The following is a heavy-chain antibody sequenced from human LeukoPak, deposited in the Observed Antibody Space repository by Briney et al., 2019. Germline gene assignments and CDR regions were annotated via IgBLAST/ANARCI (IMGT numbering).Heavy chain of an antibody. CDR3: ARDLSSGWYPSFDY. V-gene: IGHV3-23*01. D-gene: IGHD6-19*01. J-gene: IGHJ4*02. Sequence: GGSLRLSCAASGFTFSSYAMSWVRQAPGRGLEWVSAISGSGGSTYYADSVKGRFTISRDNSKNTLYLQMNSLRAEDTAVYYCARDLSSGWYPSFDYWGQGTLVTVSS. CDR1: GFTFSSYA. CDR2: ISGSGGST.